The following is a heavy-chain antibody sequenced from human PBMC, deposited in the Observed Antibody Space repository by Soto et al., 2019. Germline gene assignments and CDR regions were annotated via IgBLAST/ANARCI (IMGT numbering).Heavy chain of an antibody. V-gene: IGHV4-30-4*01. Sequence: QVPLQESGPGLVKPSQTLSLTCTVSGGSISNDYFYWSWIRQPPGKGLEWIGYIHSSGRTYYNPSLNTRIDISIDTSTNHFSLKMTSVTAADTAVYFCARGGAIADFYFDSWGQGMLVTVSS. D-gene: IGHD1-26*01. CDR3: ARGGAIADFYFDS. CDR2: IHSSGRT. J-gene: IGHJ4*02. CDR1: GGSISNDYFY.